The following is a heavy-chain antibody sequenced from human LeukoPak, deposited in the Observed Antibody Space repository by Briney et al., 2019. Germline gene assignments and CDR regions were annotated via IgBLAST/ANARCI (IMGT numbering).Heavy chain of an antibody. D-gene: IGHD6-13*01. CDR3: ARVKWESSSWTYHYYGMDV. CDR2: INADSGAT. Sequence: ASVTVSCKASGYTFTGYFLHWVRQAPGQGLEWMGWINADSGATNYAQKFQGRVTMTRDTSINTTFLELSRLRSEDTAVYYCARVKWESSSWTYHYYGMDVWGQGTTVTVSS. CDR1: GYTFTGYF. V-gene: IGHV1-2*02. J-gene: IGHJ6*02.